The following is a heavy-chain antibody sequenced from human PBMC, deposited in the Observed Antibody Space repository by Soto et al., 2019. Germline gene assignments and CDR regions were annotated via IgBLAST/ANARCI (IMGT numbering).Heavy chain of an antibody. D-gene: IGHD3-10*01. J-gene: IGHJ4*02. V-gene: IGHV4-31*03. CDR2: IYYSGST. CDR3: ARGVTMVRGVIHTPYFDY. Sequence: QVQLQESGPGLVKPSQTLSLTCTVSGGSISSGGYYWSWIRQHPGKGLEWIGYIYYSGSTYYNPSLKSRDTISVDTSKNQFSLKLSSVTAADTAVYYCARGVTMVRGVIHTPYFDYWGQGTLVTVSS. CDR1: GGSISSGGYY.